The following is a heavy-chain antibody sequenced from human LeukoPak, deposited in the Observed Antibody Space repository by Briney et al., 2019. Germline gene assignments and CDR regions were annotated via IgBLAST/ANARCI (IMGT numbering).Heavy chain of an antibody. V-gene: IGHV5-51*01. J-gene: IGHJ6*03. CDR1: GYSFASYW. CDR2: IYPGDSDT. Sequence: GESLKISCKGSGYSFASYWIGWVRQMPGKGLEWMGIIYPGDSDTRYSPSFQGQVTISADKSISTAYLQWSSLKASDTAMYYCARQGGYGRSPYYYYYMDVWGKGTTVTVSS. D-gene: IGHD5-12*01. CDR3: ARQGGYGRSPYYYYYMDV.